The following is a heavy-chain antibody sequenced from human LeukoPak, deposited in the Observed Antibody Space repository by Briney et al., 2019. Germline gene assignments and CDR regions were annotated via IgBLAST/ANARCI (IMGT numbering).Heavy chain of an antibody. V-gene: IGHV4-34*01. Sequence: SETLSLTCAVYGGSFSGYYWSWIRQPPGKGLEWIGEINHSGSTNYNPSLKSRVTISVDTSKNQFSLKLSSVTAADTAVYYCARGARYYYDSSGYYHFDYWGQGTLITVSS. CDR1: GGSFSGYY. J-gene: IGHJ4*02. CDR2: INHSGST. D-gene: IGHD3-22*01. CDR3: ARGARYYYDSSGYYHFDY.